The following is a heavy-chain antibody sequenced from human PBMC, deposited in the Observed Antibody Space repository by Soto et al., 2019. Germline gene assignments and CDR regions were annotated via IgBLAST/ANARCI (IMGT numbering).Heavy chain of an antibody. D-gene: IGHD2-15*01. J-gene: IGHJ6*02. V-gene: IGHV3-64D*08. CDR2: ISSNGGST. CDR1: GFTFSSYA. CDR3: VRGSVSCSGGSCYWARYYYYGMDV. Sequence: GGSLRLSCSASGFTFSSYAMHWVRQAPGKGLEYVSAISSNGGSTYYADSVKGRFTISRDNSKNTLYLQMSSLRAEDTAVYYCVRGSVSCSGGSCYWARYYYYGMDVWGQGTTVTVSS.